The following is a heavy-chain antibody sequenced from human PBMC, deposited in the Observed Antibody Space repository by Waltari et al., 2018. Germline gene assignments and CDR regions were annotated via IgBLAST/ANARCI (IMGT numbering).Heavy chain of an antibody. Sequence: EVQLVESGGGVVKPGGSLRPSCAASGVTFKRSRPNWVRQAPGKGLEWVSSISASSTYKYHADSVKGRFTSSRDNAKNSLFLQMDSLRAEDTAVYYCARDGLGDFGSGSYYQFFWGQGILVTVSS. V-gene: IGHV3-21*01. CDR3: ARDGLGDFGSGSYYQFF. CDR1: GVTFKRSR. D-gene: IGHD3-10*01. J-gene: IGHJ4*02. CDR2: ISASSTYK.